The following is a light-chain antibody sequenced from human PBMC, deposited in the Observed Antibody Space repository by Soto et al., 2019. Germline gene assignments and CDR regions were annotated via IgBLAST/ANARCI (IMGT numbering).Light chain of an antibody. Sequence: EIVLTQSPCTLSLSPGERATLSCRASQSVSSSFLAWYQQKPGQAPRLLIYGASTRATDIPDRFSGSGSGTDFTLTISRLEPEDFVVYYCQQYGSSTPVTFGQGTRLEIK. V-gene: IGKV3-20*01. J-gene: IGKJ5*01. CDR3: QQYGSSTPVT. CDR2: GAS. CDR1: QSVSSSF.